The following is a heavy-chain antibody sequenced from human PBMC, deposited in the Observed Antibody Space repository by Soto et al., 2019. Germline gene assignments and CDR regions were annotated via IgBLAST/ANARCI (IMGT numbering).Heavy chain of an antibody. CDR2: ISKDGSHS. D-gene: IGHD4-17*01. Sequence: QVQLVESGGGVVQPGRSLRLSCAASGFNFRTYGIHWVRQAPGKGLEWVALISKDGSHSYYAHSVKGRFTTSRDNSQNKAFLQVNSLRADDTAVYFCARGTDYAALGNAEDLHPWGQGTLVTVSS. V-gene: IGHV3-30*03. CDR1: GFNFRTYG. J-gene: IGHJ1*01. CDR3: ARGTDYAALGNAEDLHP.